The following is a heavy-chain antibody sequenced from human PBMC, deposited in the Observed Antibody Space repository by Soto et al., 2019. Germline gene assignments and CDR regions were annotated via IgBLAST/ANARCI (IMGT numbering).Heavy chain of an antibody. CDR3: ANQYSSGRYYFAY. Sequence: SETLSLTCTVSGGSISSSSYYWGWIRQPPGKGLEWIGSIYHSGSTYYNPSLKSRVTISVDTSKSQFSLKLSSVTAADTAVYYCANQYSSGRYYFAYWGQGTLVTVSS. V-gene: IGHV4-39*01. D-gene: IGHD6-19*01. J-gene: IGHJ4*02. CDR2: IYHSGST. CDR1: GGSISSSSYY.